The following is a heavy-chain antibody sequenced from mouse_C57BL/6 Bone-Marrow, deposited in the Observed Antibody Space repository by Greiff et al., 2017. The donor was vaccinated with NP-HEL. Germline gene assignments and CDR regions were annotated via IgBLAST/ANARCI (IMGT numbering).Heavy chain of an antibody. CDR2: IWSGGST. Sequence: QVQLQQSGPGLVQPSQSLSITCTVSGFSLTSYGVHWVRQSPGKGLEWLGVIWSGGSTDYNAAFISRLSISKDNSKSQVFFKMNSLQADDTAIYYCAIYYSNSTSWFAYWGQGTLVTVSA. CDR3: AIYYSNSTSWFAY. V-gene: IGHV2-2*01. D-gene: IGHD2-5*01. CDR1: GFSLTSYG. J-gene: IGHJ3*01.